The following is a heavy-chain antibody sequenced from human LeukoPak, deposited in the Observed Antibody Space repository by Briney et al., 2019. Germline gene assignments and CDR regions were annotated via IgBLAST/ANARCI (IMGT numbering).Heavy chain of an antibody. D-gene: IGHD2-15*01. J-gene: IGHJ6*03. CDR1: GFTFSSYG. V-gene: IGHV3-30*02. CDR2: IRYDGSNR. Sequence: PGGSLRLSCRVSGFTFSSYGMHWVRQAPGKGLEWVAYIRYDGSNRHYADSVKGRFTISRDNSKNTLYLQMNSLRVEDTAVYYCAKNGDRGAYCSGGSCYPYYYYYIDVWGKGTTVTISS. CDR3: AKNGDRGAYCSGGSCYPYYYYYIDV.